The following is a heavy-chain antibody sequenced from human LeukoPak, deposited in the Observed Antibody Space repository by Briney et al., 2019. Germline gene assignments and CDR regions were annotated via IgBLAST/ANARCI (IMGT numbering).Heavy chain of an antibody. CDR3: ARGIGVTGLTAAY. D-gene: IGHD2-8*01. Sequence: GGSLRLSCAASGFTFSSYWMHWVRQPPGKGLVWVSRINSDGSSTSYADSVKGRFTISRDNAKNSLYLQMNSLRVEDTAVYYCARGIGVTGLTAAYWGQGTLVTVSS. CDR2: INSDGSST. V-gene: IGHV3-74*01. J-gene: IGHJ4*02. CDR1: GFTFSSYW.